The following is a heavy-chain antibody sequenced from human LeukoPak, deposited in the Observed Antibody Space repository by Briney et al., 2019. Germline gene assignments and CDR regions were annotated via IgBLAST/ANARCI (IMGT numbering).Heavy chain of an antibody. CDR2: IYTSGST. CDR1: GGSISSYY. V-gene: IGHV4-4*09. CDR3: ARQMIGVGRWLQIDY. D-gene: IGHD5-24*01. Sequence: PSETLSLTCTVSGGSISSYYWSWIRQPPGKGLEWIGYIYTSGSTNYNPSLKSRVTISVDTSKNQFSLKLSSVTAADTAVYYCARQMIGVGRWLQIDYWGQGTLVTVSS. J-gene: IGHJ4*02.